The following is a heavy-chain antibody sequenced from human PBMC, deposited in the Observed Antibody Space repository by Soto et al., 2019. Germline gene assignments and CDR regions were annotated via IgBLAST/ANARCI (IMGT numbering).Heavy chain of an antibody. CDR2: IIPIFGTA. CDR1: GGTFSSYA. CDR3: GRDPARCLAAAAGGDYYYGTDV. J-gene: IGHJ6*01. V-gene: IGHV1-69*13. Sequence: SMKVSCKASGGTFSSYAINWVRQAPVQGLEWMGGIIPIFGTANYAQKFQGRVTITADESTSTAYMELSSLRSEDTAVYYCGRDPARCLAAAAGGDYYYGTDVWGQGTTVTVSS. D-gene: IGHD6-13*01.